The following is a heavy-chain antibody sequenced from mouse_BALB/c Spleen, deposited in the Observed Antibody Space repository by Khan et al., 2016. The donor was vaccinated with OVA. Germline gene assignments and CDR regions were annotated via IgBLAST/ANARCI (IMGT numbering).Heavy chain of an antibody. Sequence: EVELVESGGDLVKPGGSLKLSCAASGFTFSSYSMSWVRQTPDKRLEWVASISRGGDYTYYPDIVTGRFTISRDNAKNTLYLQMSSLKSEDTAMYYCASHLTESFAYWGQGTLVTVSA. V-gene: IGHV5-6*01. CDR2: ISRGGDYT. J-gene: IGHJ3*01. CDR1: GFTFSSYS. CDR3: ASHLTESFAY. D-gene: IGHD4-1*01.